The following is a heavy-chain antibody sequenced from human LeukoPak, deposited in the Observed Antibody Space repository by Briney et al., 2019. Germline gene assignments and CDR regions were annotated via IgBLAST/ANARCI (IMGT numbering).Heavy chain of an antibody. CDR3: ARDYSEGMIAGYYMDV. D-gene: IGHD3-22*01. J-gene: IGHJ6*03. V-gene: IGHV3-7*01. CDR1: GFTFSSYW. CDR2: IKQDGSEK. Sequence: GGSLRLSCAASGFTFSSYWMSWVRQAPGKGLEWVANIKQDGSEKYYVDSVKGRFTISRDNAKNSLYLQMNSLRAEDTAVYYCARDYSEGMIAGYYMDVWGKGTTVTVSS.